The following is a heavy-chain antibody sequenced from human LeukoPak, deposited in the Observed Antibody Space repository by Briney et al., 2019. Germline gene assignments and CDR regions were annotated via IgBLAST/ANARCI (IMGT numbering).Heavy chain of an antibody. CDR1: GFTFSSYA. Sequence: GGSLRLSCAASGFTFSSYAMSWVRQAPGKGLEWVSAISGSGSNTYYADSVKGRFTISRDNAKNSLYLQMNSLRAEDTAVYYCASGSGTLDVWGKGTTVTVSS. CDR2: ISGSGSNT. CDR3: ASGSGTLDV. J-gene: IGHJ6*04. V-gene: IGHV3-23*01. D-gene: IGHD3-10*01.